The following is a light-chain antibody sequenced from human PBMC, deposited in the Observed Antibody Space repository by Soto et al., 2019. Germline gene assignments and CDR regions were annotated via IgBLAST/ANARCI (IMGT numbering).Light chain of an antibody. CDR1: YSNIGTGYD. J-gene: IGLJ2*01. V-gene: IGLV1-40*01. Sequence: QSVLTQPPSVSGAPGQRATISCTGSYSNIGTGYDVHWYQQFPGTAPKLLIYDDDNRPSGVPDRFSGSKSGTSASLAITGLQPEDEADYYCQSYDSSLSAVIFGGGTKLTVL. CDR3: QSYDSSLSAVI. CDR2: DDD.